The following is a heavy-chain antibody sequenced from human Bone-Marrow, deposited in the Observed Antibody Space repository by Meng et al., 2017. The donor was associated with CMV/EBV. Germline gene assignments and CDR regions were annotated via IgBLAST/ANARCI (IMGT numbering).Heavy chain of an antibody. CDR1: GGTFSSYA. CDR2: IIPILGIA. V-gene: IGHV1-69*10. Sequence: SVKVSCKASGGTFSSYAISWVRQAPGQGLEWMGGIIPILGIANYAQKFQGRVTITADKSTSTAYMELSSLRSEDTAVYYCANLIDCSSTSCYFDDWGQGTLVTVSS. J-gene: IGHJ4*02. D-gene: IGHD2-2*01. CDR3: ANLIDCSSTSCYFDD.